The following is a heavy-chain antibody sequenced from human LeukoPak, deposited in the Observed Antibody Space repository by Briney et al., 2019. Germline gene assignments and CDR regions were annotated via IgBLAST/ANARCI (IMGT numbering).Heavy chain of an antibody. D-gene: IGHD2-2*01. Sequence: GGSLRLSCAASGFTFSSYWMSWVRQAPGKGLEWVANIKQDGSEKCYVDSVKGRFTISRDNAKNSLYLQMNSLRAEDTAVYYCARVAVRGYCSSTSCKVYWGQGTLVTVSS. CDR2: IKQDGSEK. CDR1: GFTFSSYW. V-gene: IGHV3-7*01. CDR3: ARVAVRGYCSSTSCKVY. J-gene: IGHJ4*02.